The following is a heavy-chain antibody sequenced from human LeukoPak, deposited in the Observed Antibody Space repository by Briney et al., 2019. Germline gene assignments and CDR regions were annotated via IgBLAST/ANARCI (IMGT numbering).Heavy chain of an antibody. CDR3: VKGGRVMITFGGVIEPTYFDY. CDR2: FSSIGGRT. J-gene: IGHJ4*02. V-gene: IGHV3-64D*06. Sequence: GGSLRLSCSASGFTFSSYAVHWVRQAPGEGLEYVSAFSSIGGRTYYADSVKGRFTISRDNSKNTLYLQMSSLRAEDTAVYYCVKGGRVMITFGGVIEPTYFDYWGQGTLVTVSS. D-gene: IGHD3-16*02. CDR1: GFTFSSYA.